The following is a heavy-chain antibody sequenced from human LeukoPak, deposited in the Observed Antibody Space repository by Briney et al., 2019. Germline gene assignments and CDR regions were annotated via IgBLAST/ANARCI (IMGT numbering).Heavy chain of an antibody. V-gene: IGHV3-48*04. J-gene: IGHJ1*01. CDR2: ISSSSSTI. CDR1: GFTFSSYS. Sequence: GGSLRLSCAASGFTFSSYSMNWVRQAPGKGLEWVSYISSSSSTIYYADSVKGRFTISRDNAKNSLYLQMNSLRAEDTAVYYCARDQNYYDSSGSYFQHWGQGTLLTVSS. CDR3: ARDQNYYDSSGSYFQH. D-gene: IGHD3-22*01.